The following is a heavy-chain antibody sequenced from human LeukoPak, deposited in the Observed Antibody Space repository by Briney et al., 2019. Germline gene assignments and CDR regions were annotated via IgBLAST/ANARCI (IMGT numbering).Heavy chain of an antibody. CDR1: GFTFSSYS. V-gene: IGHV3-48*04. J-gene: IGHJ6*03. CDR3: ARELYDFWSGYPYMDV. CDR2: ISSSSSTI. D-gene: IGHD3-3*01. Sequence: GGSLRLSCAASGFTFSSYSMNWVRQAPGKGLEWVSYISSSSSTICYADSVKGRFTISRDNAKNSLYLQMNSLRAEDTAVYYRARELYDFWSGYPYMDVWGKGTTVTVSS.